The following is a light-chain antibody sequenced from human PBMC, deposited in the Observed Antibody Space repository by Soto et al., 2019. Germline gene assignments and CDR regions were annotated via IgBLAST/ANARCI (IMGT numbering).Light chain of an antibody. Sequence: DIQMTQSPSSLSASVGDRVTITCRASQSISSVLAWYQQKPGKAPRLLIYDTSSLESGVPSRFSGGGSGTEFTLTISSLQPDDFATYYCQEYNTFSYTFGQGTRLQI. CDR3: QEYNTFSYT. J-gene: IGKJ2*01. CDR2: DTS. V-gene: IGKV1-5*01. CDR1: QSISSV.